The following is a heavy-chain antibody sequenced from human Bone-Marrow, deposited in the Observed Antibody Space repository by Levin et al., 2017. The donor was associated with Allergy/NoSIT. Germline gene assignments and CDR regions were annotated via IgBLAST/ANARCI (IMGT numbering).Heavy chain of an antibody. J-gene: IGHJ4*02. CDR2: ISGDGTRT. Sequence: LSLTCAASGFTLSSHWMHWVRQAPGKGLVWVSRISGDGTRTSYADSVRGRFTISRDNAKSTLYLQINSLRVQDTAGYYCTRRAGEVWFGDDDYFDHWGQGILVSVSS. CDR3: TRRAGEVWFGDDDYFDH. V-gene: IGHV3-74*01. CDR1: GFTLSSHW. D-gene: IGHD3-10*01.